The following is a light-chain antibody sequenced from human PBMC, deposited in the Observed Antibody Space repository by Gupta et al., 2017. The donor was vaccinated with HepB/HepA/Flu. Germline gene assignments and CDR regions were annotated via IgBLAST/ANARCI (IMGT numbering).Light chain of an antibody. CDR2: AAA. V-gene: IGKV1-39*01. Sequence: DIQMPQSPSSLSASVGDRVTITCRASQSISSYLNGYQQKTGKATKRLIYAAASLQRGVPSRFSGRGSGTDCTLNNSRLQPEDWETYYCQQSDSTPLTLGGGTKVEVE. CDR3: QQSDSTPLT. CDR1: QSISSY. J-gene: IGKJ4*02.